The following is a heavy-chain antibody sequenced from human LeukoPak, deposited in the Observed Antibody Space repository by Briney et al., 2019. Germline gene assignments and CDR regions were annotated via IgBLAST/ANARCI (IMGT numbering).Heavy chain of an antibody. CDR1: GFTFSSYA. V-gene: IGHV3-23*01. CDR2: ISGSGGST. Sequence: GGSLRLSCAASGFTFSSYAMSWVRQAPGKGLEWVWAISGSGGSTYYADSVKGRFTISRDNSNNTLYLQMNSLRAEDTAVYYCAKEIVVVPAANTDYWGQGTLVTVSS. J-gene: IGHJ4*02. CDR3: AKEIVVVPAANTDY. D-gene: IGHD2-2*01.